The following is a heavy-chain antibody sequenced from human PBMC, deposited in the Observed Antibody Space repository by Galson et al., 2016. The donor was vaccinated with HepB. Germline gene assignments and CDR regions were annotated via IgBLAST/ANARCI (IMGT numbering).Heavy chain of an antibody. D-gene: IGHD4-17*01. Sequence: PALVNPTQTLTLTCTFSGFSLSTNGVGVGWIRQPPGKALEWLALIYWDDDKRYSPSLKSRLTITEDTSKNQVVLTMTNMDPVDTATYYCARLTSVTADLDFWGQGMLVTVSS. V-gene: IGHV2-5*02. CDR3: ARLTSVTADLDF. CDR1: GFSLSTNGVG. CDR2: IYWDDDK. J-gene: IGHJ4*02.